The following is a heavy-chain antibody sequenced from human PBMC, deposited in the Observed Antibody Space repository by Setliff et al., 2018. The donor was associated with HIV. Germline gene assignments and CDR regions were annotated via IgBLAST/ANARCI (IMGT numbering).Heavy chain of an antibody. J-gene: IGHJ4*02. V-gene: IGHV4-34*01. Sequence: PSETLSLTCAVYGGSFSGYYWSWIRQPPGKGLEWIGNIYHTGSSYYNPSLNDRATISLDTSKNQFSLKLNSVTAADTALYYCAGSILTGYYTFGADYWGQGTLVTVSS. D-gene: IGHD3-9*01. CDR1: GGSFSGYY. CDR3: AGSILTGYYTFGADY. CDR2: IYHTGSS.